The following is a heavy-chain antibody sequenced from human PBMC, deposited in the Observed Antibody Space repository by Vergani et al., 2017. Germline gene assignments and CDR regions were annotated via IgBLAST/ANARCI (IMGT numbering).Heavy chain of an antibody. Sequence: EVQLVQSGAEVKKPGATMKISCKVSGYTFTDHYMHWVKQAPGKGLEWMGLVDPEDGETIYAEKFKGRVTIAADTSTGTAHLELSSLRSEDPADCYCATPETVTRGGMEVWGQGTTVIVSS. J-gene: IGHJ6*02. CDR3: ATPETVTRGGMEV. V-gene: IGHV1-69-2*01. CDR2: VDPEDGET. D-gene: IGHD4-17*01. CDR1: GYTFTDHY.